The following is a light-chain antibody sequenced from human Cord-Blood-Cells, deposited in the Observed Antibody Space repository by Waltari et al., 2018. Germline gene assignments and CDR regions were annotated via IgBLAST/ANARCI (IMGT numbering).Light chain of an antibody. CDR1: QRVLYSSNNKNY. CDR3: QQYYSTPLYS. V-gene: IGKV4-1*01. CDR2: WAS. J-gene: IGKJ2*03. Sequence: DIVMTQYPDSLAVSLGERDTINCKSRQRVLYSSNNKNYLAWYQQKPGQPPKLLIYWASTRESGVPDRFSGSGSGTDFTLTISSLQAEDVAVYYCQQYYSTPLYSFGQGTKLEIK.